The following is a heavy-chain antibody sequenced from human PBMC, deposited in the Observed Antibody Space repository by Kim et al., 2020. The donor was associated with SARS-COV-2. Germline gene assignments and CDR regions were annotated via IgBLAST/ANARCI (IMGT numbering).Heavy chain of an antibody. V-gene: IGHV3-74*01. D-gene: IGHD1-26*01. CDR2: SDGSST. CDR3: LGSVGL. J-gene: IGHJ4*02. Sequence: SDGSSTSYADSVKGRFTISRDNAKNTLYLQMNSLRAEDTAVYYCLGSVGLWGQGTLVTVSS.